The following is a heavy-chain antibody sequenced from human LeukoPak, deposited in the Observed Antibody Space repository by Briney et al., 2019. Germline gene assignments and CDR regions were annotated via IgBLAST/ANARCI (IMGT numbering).Heavy chain of an antibody. D-gene: IGHD3-9*01. CDR3: ARSPHILTGENFDY. J-gene: IGHJ4*02. CDR2: LYYSGSI. Sequence: SETLSLTCNVSGDSINTYYWSWIRQPPGRGLEWVAYLYYSGSINYNPSLKSRVTISVDTSKNQFSLRLSSVTAADTAVYYCARSPHILTGENFDYWGQGTLVTVSS. V-gene: IGHV4-59*01. CDR1: GDSINTYY.